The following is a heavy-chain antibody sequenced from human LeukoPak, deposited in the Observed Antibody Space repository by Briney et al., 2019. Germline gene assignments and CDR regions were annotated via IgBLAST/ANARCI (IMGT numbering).Heavy chain of an antibody. D-gene: IGHD2-2*01. J-gene: IGHJ4*02. Sequence: GGSLRLSCVASGFSLSGYRMYWVRQAPGKGLEWVSVISGSGGLTYYADSVKGRFTISRDNSKNTLYLQMNSLRADDTAVYYCARDLRRDCSTTTCYAFDYWGQGTLVTVSS. CDR1: GFSLSGYR. CDR2: ISGSGGLT. CDR3: ARDLRRDCSTTTCYAFDY. V-gene: IGHV3-23*01.